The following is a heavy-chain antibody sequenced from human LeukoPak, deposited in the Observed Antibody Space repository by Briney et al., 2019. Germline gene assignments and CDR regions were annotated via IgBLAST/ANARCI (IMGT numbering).Heavy chain of an antibody. CDR3: AREGVVAVAFDY. Sequence: ASVKVSCKASGYTFTSYGISWVRQAPGQGLEWMGWISAYNGNTNYAQKLQGRVTMTRNTSISTAYMELSSLRSEDTAVYYCAREGVVAVAFDYWGQGTLVTVSS. CDR2: ISAYNGNT. CDR1: GYTFTSYG. V-gene: IGHV1-18*01. J-gene: IGHJ4*02. D-gene: IGHD2-15*01.